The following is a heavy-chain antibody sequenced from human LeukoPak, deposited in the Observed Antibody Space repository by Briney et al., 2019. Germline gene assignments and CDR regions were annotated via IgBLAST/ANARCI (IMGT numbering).Heavy chain of an antibody. CDR3: ATTQSKWTDVGAFDI. CDR2: IYSTGGT. CDR1: GFTVSSNY. V-gene: IGHV3-53*01. J-gene: IGHJ3*02. Sequence: PGGSLRLSCAASGFTVSSNYMSWVRQAPGKGLEWVSSIYSTGGTYYADSVKGRFTISRDNSKNMLFLQMNSLRVEDTAVYSCATTQSKWTDVGAFDIWGQGTVVTVSS. D-gene: IGHD1-26*01.